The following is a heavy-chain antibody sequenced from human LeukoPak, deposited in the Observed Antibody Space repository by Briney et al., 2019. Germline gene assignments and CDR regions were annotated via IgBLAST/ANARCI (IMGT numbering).Heavy chain of an antibody. CDR1: GFTFSSYW. J-gene: IGHJ4*02. Sequence: GSLRLSCAASGFTFSSYWMSWVRQAPGKGLEWVANIKQDGSEKYYADSVKGRFTISRDNAKNSLYLQMNSLRAEDTAVYYCARDREGAQSLDYWGQGTLVTVSS. CDR2: IKQDGSEK. D-gene: IGHD1-26*01. CDR3: ARDREGAQSLDY. V-gene: IGHV3-7*01.